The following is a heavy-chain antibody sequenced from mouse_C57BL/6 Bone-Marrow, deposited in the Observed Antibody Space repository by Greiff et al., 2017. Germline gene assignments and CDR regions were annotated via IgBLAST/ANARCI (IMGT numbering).Heavy chain of an antibody. CDR2: IDPESGDT. CDR1: GFNIKDDY. Sequence: EVQLQQSGAELVRPGASVKLSCTASGFNIKDDYMHWVKQRPEQGLEWIGWIDPESGDTEYASKFQGKATITADTSSNTAYLQLSSLTSEDTAVYYCTAPTVVSHGWYFDVWGTGTTVTVSS. CDR3: TAPTVVSHGWYFDV. V-gene: IGHV14-4*01. J-gene: IGHJ1*03. D-gene: IGHD1-1*01.